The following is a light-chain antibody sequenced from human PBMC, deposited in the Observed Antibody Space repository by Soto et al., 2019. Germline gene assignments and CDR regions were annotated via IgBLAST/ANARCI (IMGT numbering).Light chain of an antibody. Sequence: QSALTQPASVSGSPGQSITISCTGTSDDVGAFNYVSWYQQHPGKAPKLMIFEVSRRPSGVSNRFSGSKSGNTASLTISGLQAEDDADYYCTSYASSVNYVFGTGTKLTVL. CDR1: SDDVGAFNY. J-gene: IGLJ1*01. V-gene: IGLV2-14*01. CDR3: TSYASSVNYV. CDR2: EVS.